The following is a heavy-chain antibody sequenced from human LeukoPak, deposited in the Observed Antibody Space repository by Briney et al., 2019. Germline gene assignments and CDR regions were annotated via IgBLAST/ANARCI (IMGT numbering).Heavy chain of an antibody. J-gene: IGHJ4*02. CDR1: GGSISSYY. CDR2: IYYSGST. V-gene: IGHV4-59*01. D-gene: IGHD6-13*01. CDR3: ARGGIIAAAGVDY. Sequence: SETLSLTCTVSGGSISSYYWSWIRQPPGKGLEWIGYIYYSGSTNYNPSLKSRVTISVDTSKNQFSLKLSPVTAADTAVYYCARGGIIAAAGVDYWGQGTLVTVSS.